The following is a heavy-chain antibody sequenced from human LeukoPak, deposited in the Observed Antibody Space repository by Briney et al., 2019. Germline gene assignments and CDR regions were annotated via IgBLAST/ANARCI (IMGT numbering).Heavy chain of an antibody. V-gene: IGHV4-39*01. CDR1: GGSISSSSYY. J-gene: IGHJ4*02. Sequence: PSETLSLTCTVSGGSISSSSYYWGWIRQPPGKGLEWIGSIYYSGSTYYNPSLKSRVTISVDTSKNQFSLKLSSVTAADTAVYYCARVFLLPGYSSSWYQDDYWGQGTLVTVSS. D-gene: IGHD6-13*01. CDR2: IYYSGST. CDR3: ARVFLLPGYSSSWYQDDY.